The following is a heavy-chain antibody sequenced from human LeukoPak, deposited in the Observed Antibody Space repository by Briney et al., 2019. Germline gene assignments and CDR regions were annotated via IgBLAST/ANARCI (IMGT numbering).Heavy chain of an antibody. CDR1: GFTFSDYY. D-gene: IGHD5-18*01. V-gene: IGHV3-11*01. J-gene: IGHJ4*02. Sequence: GGSLRLSCAASGFTFSDYYMSWIRQAPGKGLEWVSYISSSGSTIYYADSVKGRFTISRDNAKNSLYLQMNSLRAEDTAVYYCARAFPSLGKNTAMPHYWGQGTLVTVSS. CDR3: ARAFPSLGKNTAMPHY. CDR2: ISSSGSTI.